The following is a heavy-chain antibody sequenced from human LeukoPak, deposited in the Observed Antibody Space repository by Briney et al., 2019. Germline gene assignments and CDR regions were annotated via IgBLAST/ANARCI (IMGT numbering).Heavy chain of an antibody. Sequence: GGSLRLSCAASGFTFSSYSMNWVRQAPGKGLEWVSCISSSSSTIYYADSVKGRFTISRDNAKNSLYLQMNSLRAEDTAVYYCARDSDGFGELLPYYYYYGMDVWGQGTTVTVSS. J-gene: IGHJ6*02. CDR1: GFTFSSYS. CDR3: ARDSDGFGELLPYYYYYGMDV. CDR2: ISSSSSTI. D-gene: IGHD3-10*01. V-gene: IGHV3-48*01.